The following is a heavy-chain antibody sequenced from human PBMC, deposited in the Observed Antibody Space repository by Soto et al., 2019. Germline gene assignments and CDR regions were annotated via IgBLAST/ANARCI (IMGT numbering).Heavy chain of an antibody. CDR1: GGSISSGGYY. D-gene: IGHD5-12*01. J-gene: IGHJ6*02. V-gene: IGHV4-31*03. CDR3: AREWLHAYGMDV. CDR2: IYYSGST. Sequence: QVQLQESGPGLVKPSQTLSLTCTVSGGSISSGGYYWSWIRQHPGKGLEWIGYIYYSGSTYYNPSLKRRVTISVETSKNQFSLKLSSVTAADTAVYYCAREWLHAYGMDVWGQGTTVTVSS.